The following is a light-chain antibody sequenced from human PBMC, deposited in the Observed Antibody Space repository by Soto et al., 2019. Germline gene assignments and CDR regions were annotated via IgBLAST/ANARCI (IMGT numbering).Light chain of an antibody. CDR3: QQYGTSPIT. CDR2: GAS. CDR1: QTVSSY. J-gene: IGKJ5*01. Sequence: ENVWTQSPGTLYLSPGERATLSCRASQTVSSYLTWYQQRPGQAPRLLISGASRRATGIPDRFSGSGSGTDFTLTISRLEPEDFALYYCQQYGTSPITFGQGTRLEIK. V-gene: IGKV3-20*01.